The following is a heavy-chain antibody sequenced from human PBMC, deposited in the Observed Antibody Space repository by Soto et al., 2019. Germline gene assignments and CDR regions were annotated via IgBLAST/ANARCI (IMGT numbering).Heavy chain of an antibody. CDR2: ISDTVGTT. D-gene: IGHD5-12*01. V-gene: IGHV3-23*01. Sequence: EVQLLESGGGLVQPGGSLRLSCEASGFIFGAYAMAWVRQAPGKGLEWVASISDTVGTTYYADSVKGRFTISRDKSKHTLFLQMNSPRVDDTAVYYCAKAQWLLGGDYFDSWGQGTLVTVSS. J-gene: IGHJ4*02. CDR1: GFIFGAYA. CDR3: AKAQWLLGGDYFDS.